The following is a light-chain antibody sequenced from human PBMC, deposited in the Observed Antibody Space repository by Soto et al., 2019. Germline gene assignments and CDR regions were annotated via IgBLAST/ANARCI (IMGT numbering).Light chain of an antibody. V-gene: IGKV3-20*01. Sequence: EVVLTQSPDTLSLPPGERATLSCRASQSISSYLAWYQQKPGQAPRLLIYDASSRATGIPARFSGSGSETDFTLTITRLEPEDFAMYYCQQYSSSRTFGQGTKVDI. CDR3: QQYSSSRT. CDR1: QSISSY. CDR2: DAS. J-gene: IGKJ1*01.